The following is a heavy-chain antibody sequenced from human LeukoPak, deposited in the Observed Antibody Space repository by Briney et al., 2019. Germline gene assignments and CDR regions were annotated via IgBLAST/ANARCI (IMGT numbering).Heavy chain of an antibody. CDR3: AGDGLVDTPMGAGY. Sequence: PVGSLRLSCAASGFTFDDYDMSWVRQAPGKGLEWVSGINCNGGSTGYADSVKGRFTISRDNAKNSLYLQMNSLRAEDTAWYYCAGDGLVDTPMGAGYWGQGTLVTVSS. J-gene: IGHJ4*02. D-gene: IGHD5-18*01. V-gene: IGHV3-20*04. CDR1: GFTFDDYD. CDR2: INCNGGST.